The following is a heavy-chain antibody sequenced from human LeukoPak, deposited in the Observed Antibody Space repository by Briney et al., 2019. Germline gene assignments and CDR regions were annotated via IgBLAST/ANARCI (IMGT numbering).Heavy chain of an antibody. D-gene: IGHD1-26*01. CDR2: IIPILGIA. Sequence: GASVKVSCKASGGTFSSYAISWVRQAPGQGLEWMGRIIPILGIANYAQKFQGRVTITADKSTSTAYMELSSLRSEDTAVYYCARGRTGSIAGATLDYWGQGTLVTVSS. V-gene: IGHV1-69*04. CDR1: GGTFSSYA. CDR3: ARGRTGSIAGATLDY. J-gene: IGHJ4*02.